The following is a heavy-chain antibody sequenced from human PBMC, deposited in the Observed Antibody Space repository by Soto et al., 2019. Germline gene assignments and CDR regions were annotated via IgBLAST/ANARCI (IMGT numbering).Heavy chain of an antibody. Sequence: QVQLVQSGAEVKKPGASVKVSCKTSGYTFTAYGITWVRQAPGQGLEWMGWISAFNGKTNYAQMVQGRVTMTTDTSTSTASMDRRSLRSDDTAVYFCARGVVDYDYWGQGTRVTVSS. D-gene: IGHD3-16*01. J-gene: IGHJ4*02. CDR3: ARGVVDYDY. CDR1: GYTFTAYG. CDR2: ISAFNGKT. V-gene: IGHV1-18*01.